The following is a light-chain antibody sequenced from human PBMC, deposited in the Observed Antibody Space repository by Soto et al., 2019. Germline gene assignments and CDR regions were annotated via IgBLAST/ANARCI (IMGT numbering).Light chain of an antibody. CDR3: QQYNNWPPIT. CDR1: QSVDIY. CDR2: DAS. V-gene: IGKV3D-15*01. Sequence: EIVMTQSPATLSVSPGERATLSCRANQSVDIYVAWYQQRPGQAPRLLIYDASNRATGIPARFSGSGSGTEFTLTISSLQSEDFAVYYCQQYNNWPPITFGQGTRLEIK. J-gene: IGKJ5*01.